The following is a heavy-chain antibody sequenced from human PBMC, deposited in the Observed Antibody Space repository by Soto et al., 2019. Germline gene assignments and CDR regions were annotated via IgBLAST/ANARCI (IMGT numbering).Heavy chain of an antibody. CDR3: ARTIFGVVIMSAVDY. D-gene: IGHD3-3*01. CDR2: IYPGDSDT. Sequence: GESLKISCKGSGYSFTSYWIXWVRQMPGKGLEWMGIIYPGDSDTRYSPSFQGQVTISADKSISTAYLQWSSLKASDTAMYYCARTIFGVVIMSAVDYWGQGTLVTVSS. J-gene: IGHJ4*02. V-gene: IGHV5-51*01. CDR1: GYSFTSYW.